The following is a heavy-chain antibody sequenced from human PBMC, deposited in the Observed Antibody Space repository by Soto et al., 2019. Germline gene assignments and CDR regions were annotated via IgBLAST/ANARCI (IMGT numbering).Heavy chain of an antibody. J-gene: IGHJ4*02. CDR3: AKGVCSGGSCYVDY. CDR2: ISWNSGSI. V-gene: IGHV3-9*01. D-gene: IGHD2-15*01. CDR1: GFTFDDYA. Sequence: DVQLVESGGGLVQPGRSLRLSCAASGFTFDDYAMHWVRQAPGKGLEWVSGISWNSGSIGYADSVKGRFTISRDNAKNSLYLQMNSLRAEDTALYYCAKGVCSGGSCYVDYWGQGTLVTVSS.